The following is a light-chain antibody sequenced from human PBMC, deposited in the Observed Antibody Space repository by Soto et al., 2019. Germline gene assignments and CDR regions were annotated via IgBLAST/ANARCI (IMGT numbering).Light chain of an antibody. Sequence: EIVLTQSPATLSLSPGERATLSCRASQSVSRYLAWYQQKPGQAPRLLVYDASSRATGIPARFGGSGSGTDFTLTISSREPEDFAVYYCQQRSSWPLTFGEGTKVEIK. CDR2: DAS. J-gene: IGKJ4*01. CDR1: QSVSRY. CDR3: QQRSSWPLT. V-gene: IGKV3-11*01.